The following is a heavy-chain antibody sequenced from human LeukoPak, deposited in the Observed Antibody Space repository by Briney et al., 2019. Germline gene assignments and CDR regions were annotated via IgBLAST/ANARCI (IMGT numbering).Heavy chain of an antibody. V-gene: IGHV1-8*03. CDR2: MNPNSGNT. D-gene: IGHD6-19*01. CDR3: ARAAVAVGSYYYYMDV. J-gene: IGHJ6*03. CDR1: GYTFTSYD. Sequence: GASVKVSCKASGYTFTSYDINWVRQATGQGLEWMGLMNPNSGNTGYAQKFQGRVTITRNTSITTAYMELSSLRSEDTAVYYCARAAVAVGSYYYYMDVWGKGTTVTVSS.